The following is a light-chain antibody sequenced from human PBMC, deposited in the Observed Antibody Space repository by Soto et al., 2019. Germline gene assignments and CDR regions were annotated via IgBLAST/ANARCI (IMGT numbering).Light chain of an antibody. V-gene: IGKV1-33*01. Sequence: DTQMTQSPSSLSASVGDRVTITCQASQGIAKYLHWYQQKPGKAPKLLIYHASNLQTGVPSRFSGSGSGTDFTLTISSPQPEDIATYFCQQSDNLPLTFGGGTKVEIK. CDR1: QGIAKY. J-gene: IGKJ4*01. CDR3: QQSDNLPLT. CDR2: HAS.